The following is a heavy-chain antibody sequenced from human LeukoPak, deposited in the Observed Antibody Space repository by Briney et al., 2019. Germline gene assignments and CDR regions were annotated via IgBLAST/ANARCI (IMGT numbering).Heavy chain of an antibody. J-gene: IGHJ4*02. Sequence: GGSPRLSCAASGFSLSTYGVSWVRQPPGKGLEWVSGITGTGGSTYYADSVKGRFTVSRDTSKNTLYLQMNSLRAEDTAIYYCAKDHGTAVADFYYWGQGTLVTVSS. CDR1: GFSLSTYG. CDR2: ITGTGGST. CDR3: AKDHGTAVADFYY. D-gene: IGHD6-19*01. V-gene: IGHV3-23*01.